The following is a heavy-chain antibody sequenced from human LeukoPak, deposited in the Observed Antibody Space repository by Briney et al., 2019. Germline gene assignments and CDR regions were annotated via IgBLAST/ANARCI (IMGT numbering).Heavy chain of an antibody. Sequence: ASVKVSCKASGYTFTGYYMHWVRQAPGQGLEWMGWINPNSGGTNHAQKFQGRVTMTRDTSISTAYMELSRLRSDDTAVYYCASRYCSSTSCYYFDYWGQGTLVTVSS. V-gene: IGHV1-2*02. J-gene: IGHJ4*02. CDR3: ASRYCSSTSCYYFDY. D-gene: IGHD2-2*01. CDR1: GYTFTGYY. CDR2: INPNSGGT.